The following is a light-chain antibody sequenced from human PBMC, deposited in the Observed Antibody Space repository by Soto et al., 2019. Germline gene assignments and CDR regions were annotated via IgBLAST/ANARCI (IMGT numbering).Light chain of an antibody. CDR3: QHTYCTQFT. Sequence: DIQMTQSPSPLSASVGDRVTITCRSSQSISSYVNWYQQKPGIAPRLLIFAASNLQTGVPSRFSGSGSGTDFTLTISSLQPEDFGPYFCQHTYCTQFTFGPGTKVDI. CDR2: AAS. J-gene: IGKJ3*01. V-gene: IGKV1-39*01. CDR1: QSISSY.